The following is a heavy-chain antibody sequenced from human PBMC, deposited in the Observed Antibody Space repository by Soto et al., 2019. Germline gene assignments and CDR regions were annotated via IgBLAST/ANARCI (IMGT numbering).Heavy chain of an antibody. Sequence: QVQLVQSGAEVKKPGASVKVSCKASGYTFTSYGISWVRQAPGQGLEWMGWISAYNGNTNYAQKLQGRVTMTTDTYTSTAYMERRGLRSDDTAVYYCARDIGDYGDYRYYYGMDVWGQGTTVTVSS. J-gene: IGHJ6*02. CDR1: GYTFTSYG. D-gene: IGHD4-17*01. CDR2: ISAYNGNT. CDR3: ARDIGDYGDYRYYYGMDV. V-gene: IGHV1-18*04.